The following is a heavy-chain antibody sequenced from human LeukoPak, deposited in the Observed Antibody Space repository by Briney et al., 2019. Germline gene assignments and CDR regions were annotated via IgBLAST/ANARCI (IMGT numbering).Heavy chain of an antibody. CDR1: GGSISSSSYY. Sequence: PSETLSLTCTVSGGSISSSSYYWGWIRQPPGKGLEWIGSIYYSGSTYYNPSLKSRVTISVDTSKNQFSLKLGSVTAADTAVYYCARHGVGSSWSYYYYYMDVWGKGTTVTVSS. D-gene: IGHD6-13*01. J-gene: IGHJ6*03. CDR2: IYYSGST. CDR3: ARHGVGSSWSYYYYYMDV. V-gene: IGHV4-39*01.